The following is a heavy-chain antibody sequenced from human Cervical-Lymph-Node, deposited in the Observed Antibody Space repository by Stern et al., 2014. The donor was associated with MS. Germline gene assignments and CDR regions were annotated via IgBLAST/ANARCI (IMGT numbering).Heavy chain of an antibody. CDR3: ARLLVVVPTATWYYGMDV. Sequence: EVQLLESGGGLVKPGGSLRLSCAASGFTFSGYSMNWVRQAPGKGLEWVSSISSSSNHMYYADSLKGRFTVSRDNAKKSLYLQMNSLRAEDTAVYYCARLLVVVPTATWYYGMDVWGQGTTVTVSS. CDR1: GFTFSGYS. J-gene: IGHJ6*02. V-gene: IGHV3-21*01. D-gene: IGHD2-2*01. CDR2: ISSSSNHM.